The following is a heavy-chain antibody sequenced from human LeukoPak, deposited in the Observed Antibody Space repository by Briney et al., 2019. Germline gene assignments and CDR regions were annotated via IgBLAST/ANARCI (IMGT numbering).Heavy chain of an antibody. D-gene: IGHD6-13*01. V-gene: IGHV1-69*05. CDR2: IIPIFGTA. Sequence: EASVKVSCKASGGTFSSYAISWVRQAPGQGLEWMGRIIPIFGTANYAQKFQGRVTITTDESTSTAYMELSSLRSEDTAVYYCARATQQQLPTYYYYYYMDVWGKGTTVTVSS. CDR1: GGTFSSYA. CDR3: ARATQQQLPTYYYYYYMDV. J-gene: IGHJ6*03.